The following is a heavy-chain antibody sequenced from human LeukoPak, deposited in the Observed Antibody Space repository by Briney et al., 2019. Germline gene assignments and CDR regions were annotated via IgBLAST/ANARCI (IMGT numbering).Heavy chain of an antibody. V-gene: IGHV4-39*01. CDR2: IYYSGST. D-gene: IGHD6-19*01. CDR3: ARLGGVAGLAQGLNYYYYMDV. Sequence: PSETLSLTCTVSGGSISSSSYYWGWIRQPPGKVLEWIGSIYYSGSTYYNPSLKSRVTISVDTSKNQFSLKLSSVTAADTAVYYCARLGGVAGLAQGLNYYYYMDVWGKGTTVTISS. J-gene: IGHJ6*03. CDR1: GGSISSSSYY.